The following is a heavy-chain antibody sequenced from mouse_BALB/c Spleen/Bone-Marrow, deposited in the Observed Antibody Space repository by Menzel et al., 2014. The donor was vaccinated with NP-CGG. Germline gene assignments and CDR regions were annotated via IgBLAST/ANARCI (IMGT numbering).Heavy chain of an antibody. CDR3: ARGGISVDY. J-gene: IGHJ2*01. CDR1: GYVFSNYW. V-gene: IGHV1-80*01. Sequence: QVQLKQSGAELVRPGSSVKISCESSGYVFSNYWINWVEQRPGQGLEWIGQIYPGDGDTDYNGKFKDKATLTADKSSNTAYMQLSSLTSEDSAVYFCARGGISVDYWGQGATLTVSS. CDR2: IYPGDGDT.